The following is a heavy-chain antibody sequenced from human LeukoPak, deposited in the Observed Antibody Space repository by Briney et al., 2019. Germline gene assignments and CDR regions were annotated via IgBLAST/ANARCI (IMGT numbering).Heavy chain of an antibody. J-gene: IGHJ4*02. V-gene: IGHV3-23*01. CDR3: AKDRGY. Sequence: GGSLRLSCAASGFTFSTFAMTWVRQAPGKGLEWVSAISGSGDTTYYADFVKGRSTISRDNSKNTLYLQMSSLRAEDTAVYYCAKDRGYWGQGTLVTVSS. CDR2: ISGSGDTT. CDR1: GFTFSTFA.